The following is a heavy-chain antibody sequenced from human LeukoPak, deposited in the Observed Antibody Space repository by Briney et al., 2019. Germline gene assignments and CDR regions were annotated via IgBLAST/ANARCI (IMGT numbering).Heavy chain of an antibody. Sequence: PGGSLRLSCAASGFTFSDYYMSWIRQAPGKGLEWVSYISSSGSTIYYADSVKGRFTISRDNAKNSLYLQMNSLGAEDTAVYYCAREAEDGYGSSFDYWGQGTLVTVSS. CDR3: AREAEDGYGSSFDY. D-gene: IGHD3-10*01. CDR2: ISSSGSTI. V-gene: IGHV3-11*04. CDR1: GFTFSDYY. J-gene: IGHJ4*02.